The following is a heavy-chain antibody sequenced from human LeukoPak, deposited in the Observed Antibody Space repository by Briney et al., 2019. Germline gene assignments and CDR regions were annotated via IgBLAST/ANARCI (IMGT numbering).Heavy chain of an antibody. D-gene: IGHD2-2*01. J-gene: IGHJ5*02. CDR3: ARGIVVVPAAKLGWFDP. CDR2: IYYSGST. V-gene: IGHV4-30-4*08. Sequence: SQTLSLTCTVSGGSISSGDYYWSWIRQPPGKGLEWIGYIYYSGSTYYNPSLKSRVTISVDTSKNQFSLKLSSVTAADTAVYYCARGIVVVPAAKLGWFDPWGQGTLVTVSS. CDR1: GGSISSGDYY.